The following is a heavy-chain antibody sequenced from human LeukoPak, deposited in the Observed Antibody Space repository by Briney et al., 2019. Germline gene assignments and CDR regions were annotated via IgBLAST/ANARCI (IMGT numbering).Heavy chain of an antibody. CDR2: ISYDGSNK. D-gene: IGHD3-22*01. CDR3: ARESYDSSGFDY. Sequence: GGSLRLSCAASGFTFSSYAMHWVRQAPGKGLEWVAVISYDGSNKYYADSVKGRFTISRDNSKNTLYLQMNSLRDEDTAVYYCARESYDSSGFDYWGQGTLVTVSS. J-gene: IGHJ4*02. CDR1: GFTFSSYA. V-gene: IGHV3-30-3*01.